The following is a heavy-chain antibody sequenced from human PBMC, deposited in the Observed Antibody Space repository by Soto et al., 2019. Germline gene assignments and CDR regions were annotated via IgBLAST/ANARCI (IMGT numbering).Heavy chain of an antibody. Sequence: QVQLVQSGAEVKKPGASVKVSCKASGYTFTSHYVHWVRQAPGQGLEWMGKIFPSGGSTSYAQNFQGGVTMTSDTSTSTVYMELSSLRSDDTAVYYCARESGYYTGAFDCWGQGTLVTVSS. D-gene: IGHD3-3*01. CDR1: GYTFTSHY. J-gene: IGHJ4*02. CDR2: IFPSGGST. V-gene: IGHV1-46*01. CDR3: ARESGYYTGAFDC.